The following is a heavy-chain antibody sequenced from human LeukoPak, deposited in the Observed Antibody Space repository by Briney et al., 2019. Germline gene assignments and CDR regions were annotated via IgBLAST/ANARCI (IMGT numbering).Heavy chain of an antibody. CDR2: FEPEDGET. CDR1: GYTLTELS. J-gene: IGHJ6*02. V-gene: IGHV1-24*01. CDR3: ATSGYCSSTSCYTYYYYGMDV. Sequence: ASVKVSCKVSGYTLTELSMHWVRQAPGKGLEWMGGFEPEDGETIYAQKFQGRVTMTEDTSTDTAYMELSSLRSEDTAVYYCATSGYCSSTSCYTYYYYGMDVWGQGTTVTVSS. D-gene: IGHD2-2*02.